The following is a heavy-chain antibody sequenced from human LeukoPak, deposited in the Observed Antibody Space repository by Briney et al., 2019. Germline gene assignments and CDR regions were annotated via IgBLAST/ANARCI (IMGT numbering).Heavy chain of an antibody. CDR2: INHSGST. CDR1: GGSFSGYY. CDR3: ARALVGATSDAFDI. V-gene: IGHV4-34*01. J-gene: IGHJ3*02. Sequence: PSETLSLTCAVYGGSFSGYYWSWIRQPPGKGLEWIGEINHSGSTNYNPSLKSRVTISVDTSKNQFSLKLSSVTAADTAVYYCARALVGATSDAFDIWGQGTMVTVSS. D-gene: IGHD1-26*01.